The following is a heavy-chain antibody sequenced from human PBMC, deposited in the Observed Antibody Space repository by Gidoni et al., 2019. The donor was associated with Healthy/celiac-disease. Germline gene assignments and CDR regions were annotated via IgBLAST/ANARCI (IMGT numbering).Heavy chain of an antibody. CDR2: INHSGST. J-gene: IGHJ3*02. CDR1: GGSFSGYY. Sequence: QVQLQQWGAGLLKPSETLSLTCAVYGGSFSGYYWSWIRQPPGKGLEWIGEINHSGSTNYNPSLKSRVTISVDTSKNQFSLKLSSVTAADTAVYYCARGGVVVVAATPFDIWGQGTMVTVSS. V-gene: IGHV4-34*01. CDR3: ARGGVVVVAATPFDI. D-gene: IGHD2-15*01.